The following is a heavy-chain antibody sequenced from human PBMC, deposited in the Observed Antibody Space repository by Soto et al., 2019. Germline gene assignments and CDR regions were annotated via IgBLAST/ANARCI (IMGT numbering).Heavy chain of an antibody. D-gene: IGHD1-20*01. CDR1: GFTFSSYW. V-gene: IGHV3-7*01. CDR3: AASITGSYNWFDP. J-gene: IGHJ5*02. CDR2: IKQDGSEK. Sequence: TGGSLRLSCAASGFTFSSYWMSWVRQAPGKGLEWVANIKQDGSEKYYVDSVKGRFTISRDNAKNSLYLQMNSLRAEDTAVYYCAASITGSYNWFDPWGQGTLVTVSS.